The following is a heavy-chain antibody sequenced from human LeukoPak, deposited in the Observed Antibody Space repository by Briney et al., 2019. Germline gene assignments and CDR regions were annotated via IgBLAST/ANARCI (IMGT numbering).Heavy chain of an antibody. J-gene: IGHJ4*02. D-gene: IGHD3-10*01. CDR1: GFTVSSNY. CDR2: IYSGGST. Sequence: GGSLRLSCAASGFTVSSNYMSWVRQAPGKGLEWVSVIYSGGSTYYADSVKGRFTISRDNSKNTLYLQMNSLRAEDTAMYYCARLSGSGSSPFDYWGQGTLVTVSS. V-gene: IGHV3-53*01. CDR3: ARLSGSGSSPFDY.